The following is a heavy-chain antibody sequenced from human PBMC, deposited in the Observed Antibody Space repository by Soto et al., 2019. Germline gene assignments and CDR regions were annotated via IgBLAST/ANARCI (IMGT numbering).Heavy chain of an antibody. V-gene: IGHV1-69*12. Sequence: QVQLVQSGAEVKKPGSSVKVSCKASGGTFSTSAISWVRQAPGQGLEWVGGIMPVFPTPDYAQKFQGRVPITADESTTTAYLELTSLRTDDTAVYYCARDKDRLQLGSNYYYILDVWGQGTAITVSS. D-gene: IGHD1-1*01. CDR3: ARDKDRLQLGSNYYYILDV. J-gene: IGHJ6*02. CDR1: GGTFSTSA. CDR2: IMPVFPTP.